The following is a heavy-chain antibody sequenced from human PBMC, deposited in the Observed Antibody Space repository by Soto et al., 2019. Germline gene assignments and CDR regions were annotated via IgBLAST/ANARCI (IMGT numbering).Heavy chain of an antibody. CDR3: ATTLAKDSGGSCFDY. Sequence: ASVKVSCKVSGDTFTAYSIHWVRQAPGQGLEWMGWFNPQSGGTNYPQKFQGRVTMTRDTSLSTVYMELSRLTSDDTAEYYCATTLAKDSGGSCFDYWGQGTLVTVSS. CDR2: FNPQSGGT. D-gene: IGHD2-15*01. V-gene: IGHV1-2*02. J-gene: IGHJ4*02. CDR1: GDTFTAYS.